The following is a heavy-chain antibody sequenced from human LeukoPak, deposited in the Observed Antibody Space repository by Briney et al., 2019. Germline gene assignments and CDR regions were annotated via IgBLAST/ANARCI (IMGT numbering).Heavy chain of an antibody. CDR1: GGSISSYY. CDR3: ARRRVKYYFDY. CDR2: IYYSGST. V-gene: IGHV4-59*08. J-gene: IGHJ4*02. Sequence: KPSETLSLTCTVSGGSISSYYWSWIRQPPGKGLEWIGYIYYSGSTNYNPSLKSRVTISVDTSKNQFSLKLSSVTAADTAVYYCARRRVKYYFDYWGQGTLVTVSS. D-gene: IGHD2-21*01.